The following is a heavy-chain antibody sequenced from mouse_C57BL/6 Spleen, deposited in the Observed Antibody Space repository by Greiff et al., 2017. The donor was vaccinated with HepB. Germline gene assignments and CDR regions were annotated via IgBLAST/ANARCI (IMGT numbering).Heavy chain of an antibody. D-gene: IGHD3-2*02. CDR2: IYPSDSAT. CDR3: ARVRTLGWAFDY. CDR1: GYTFTSYW. J-gene: IGHJ2*01. Sequence: QVQLQQPGAELVRPGSSVKLSCKASGYTFTSYWMHWVKQRPIQGLEWIGNIYPSDSATHYNQKFKDKATLTVDKSSSPAYMQLSSLTSEDSAVYYCARVRTLGWAFDYWGQGTTLTVSS. V-gene: IGHV1-52*01.